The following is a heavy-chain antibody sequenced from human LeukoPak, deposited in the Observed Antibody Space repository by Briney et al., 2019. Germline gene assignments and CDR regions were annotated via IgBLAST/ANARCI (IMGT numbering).Heavy chain of an antibody. Sequence: SETLSLTCTVSGGSISSSSYYWGWIRQPPGKGLEWIGSIYYGGSTYYNPSLKSRVTISVDTSKNQFSLKLSSVTAADTAVYYCARDDRGPDYGGLDYWGQGTLVTVSS. CDR1: GGSISSSSYY. CDR3: ARDDRGPDYGGLDY. V-gene: IGHV4-39*07. D-gene: IGHD4-23*01. CDR2: IYYGGST. J-gene: IGHJ4*02.